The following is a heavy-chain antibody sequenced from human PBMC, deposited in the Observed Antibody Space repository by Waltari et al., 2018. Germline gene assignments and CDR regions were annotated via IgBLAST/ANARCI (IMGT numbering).Heavy chain of an antibody. J-gene: IGHJ3*02. CDR2: IYYSGST. CDR1: GGSISSHY. CDR3: ARSYDSSSWYGAFDI. Sequence: QVQLQESGPGLVKPSETLSLTCTVSGGSISSHYWSWIRQPPGKGLEWIGYIYYSGSTNYNPSLKSRVTISVDTSKNQFSLKLSSVTAADTAVCYCARSYDSSSWYGAFDIWGQGTMVTVSS. V-gene: IGHV4-59*11. D-gene: IGHD6-13*01.